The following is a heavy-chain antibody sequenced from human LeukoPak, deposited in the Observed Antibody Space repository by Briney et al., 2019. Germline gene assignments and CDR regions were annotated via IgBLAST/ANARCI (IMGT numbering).Heavy chain of an antibody. CDR3: ARPRSMSMNDKNLRY. CDR1: GFTFSAYT. D-gene: IGHD1-26*01. Sequence: GGSLRLSCAASGFTFSAYTMNWVRHAPGKGLEWVSSIKASDNYIYYAPSVAGRFTISTDAAQNSLYLQMDSLRAEDTATYYCARPRSMSMNDKNLRYWGQGTLVTVSS. V-gene: IGHV3-21*01. J-gene: IGHJ4*02. CDR2: IKASDNYI.